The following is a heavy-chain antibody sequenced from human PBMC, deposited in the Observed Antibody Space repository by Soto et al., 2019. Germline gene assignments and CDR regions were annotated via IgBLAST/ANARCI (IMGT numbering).Heavy chain of an antibody. J-gene: IGHJ4*02. CDR2: IYDSGSP. CDR3: ARVRENYFGS. Sequence: QMQLQESGPGLVSPSQTLSLTCTVSGCSIRSDGDYYRWSWIRQHPGKGLGWIGYIYDSGSPYYHPSLESRVTVSVDTSKNQFSMKLSSRTAADSGVYYCARVRENYFGSLGQGILVTVS. CDR1: GCSIRSDGDYYR. V-gene: IGHV4-31*03.